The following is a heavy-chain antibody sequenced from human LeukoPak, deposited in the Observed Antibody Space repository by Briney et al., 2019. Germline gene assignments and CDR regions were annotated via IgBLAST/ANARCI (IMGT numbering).Heavy chain of an antibody. CDR2: ISSSSSTI. D-gene: IGHD2-15*01. V-gene: IGHV3-48*02. J-gene: IGHJ4*02. Sequence: GGSLRLSCAASGFTFSSYSMNWVRQAPGKGLEWVSYISSSSSTIYYADSVKGRFTISRDNAKNSLYLQMNSLRDEDTAVYYCARPAQTYCSGGTCYFDYWGQGTLVTVSS. CDR3: ARPAQTYCSGGTCYFDY. CDR1: GFTFSSYS.